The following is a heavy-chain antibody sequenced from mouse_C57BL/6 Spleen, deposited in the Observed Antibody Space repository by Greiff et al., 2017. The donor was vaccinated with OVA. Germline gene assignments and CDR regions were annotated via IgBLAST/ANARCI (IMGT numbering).Heavy chain of an antibody. CDR1: GYTFTDYY. D-gene: IGHD1-1*01. J-gene: IGHJ1*03. CDR2: INPNNGGT. V-gene: IGHV1-26*01. CDR3: ARGYYYGSSWYFDV. Sequence: EVKLQQSGPELVKPGASVKISCKASGYTFTDYYMNWVKQSHGKSLEWIGDINPNNGGTSYNQKFKGKATLTVDKSSSTAYMELRSLTSEDSAVYYCARGYYYGSSWYFDVWGTGTTVTVAS.